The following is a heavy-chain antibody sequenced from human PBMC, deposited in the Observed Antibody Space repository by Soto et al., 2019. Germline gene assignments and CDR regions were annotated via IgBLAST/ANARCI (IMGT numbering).Heavy chain of an antibody. CDR1: GYTFTHYG. D-gene: IGHD5-18*01. CDR2: ISAYNGNT. V-gene: IGHV1-18*01. CDR3: ARDESGYSYGFDY. Sequence: QVQLVQSETEVKKPGASVKVSCKASGYTFTHYGITWVRQAPGQGLERMGWISAYNGNTKYAQSLQGRVTMTTDTSTSTAYMELRSLRSDDTAVYYCARDESGYSYGFDYWGQGTLVTVSS. J-gene: IGHJ4*02.